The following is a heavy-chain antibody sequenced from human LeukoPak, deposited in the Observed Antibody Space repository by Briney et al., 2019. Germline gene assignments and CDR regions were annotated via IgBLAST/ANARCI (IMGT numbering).Heavy chain of an antibody. V-gene: IGHV3-66*01. CDR2: TYSGGTI. CDR1: GFTVSSNH. D-gene: IGHD7-27*01. CDR3: ARDGENHYYDY. J-gene: IGHJ4*02. Sequence: PGGSLRRSCAASGFTVSSNHMSWDRPAPGKGLEWGSVTYSGGTIYYADSVKGRFTISRDNSKNTVYLEMNSLRAEDTAVYYCARDGENHYYDYWGQGTLVTVST.